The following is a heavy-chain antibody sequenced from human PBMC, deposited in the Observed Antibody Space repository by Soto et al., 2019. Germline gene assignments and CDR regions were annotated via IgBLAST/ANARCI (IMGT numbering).Heavy chain of an antibody. CDR1: GFTFSDSV. V-gene: IGHV3-48*01. D-gene: IGHD1-20*01. CDR3: ARDQYSAYKWIDYYYMDV. J-gene: IGHJ6*03. Sequence: GGSLRLSCAASGFTFSDSVMYWVRQTSGKGLEWVGRIRSSSSTIYYADSVEGRFTISRDNAKNSLYLQMNSLRAEDTAVYYCARDQYSAYKWIDYYYMDVWGKGTTVTVSS. CDR2: IRSSSSTI.